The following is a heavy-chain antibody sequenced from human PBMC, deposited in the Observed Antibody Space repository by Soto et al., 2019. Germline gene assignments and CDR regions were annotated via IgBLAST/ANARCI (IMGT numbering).Heavy chain of an antibody. Sequence: EVQLLESGGGLVQPGGSLRLSCAASGFTFSSYAMNWVRQAPGKGLVWVSGISGGGGNTYYADSVKGRFTISRDNSKNTLYLQMNSLRAEDTAVYYCAKDVTYYYDAFDIWGQGTMVTVSS. J-gene: IGHJ3*02. CDR3: AKDVTYYYDAFDI. CDR2: ISGGGGNT. V-gene: IGHV3-23*01. CDR1: GFTFSSYA. D-gene: IGHD3-10*01.